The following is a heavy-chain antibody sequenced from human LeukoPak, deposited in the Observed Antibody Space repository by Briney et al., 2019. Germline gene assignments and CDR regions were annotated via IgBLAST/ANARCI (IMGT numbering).Heavy chain of an antibody. V-gene: IGHV3-30*04. Sequence: GRPLRLSCAASGFTFSSYAMHWVRQAPGKGLEWVAVISYDGSNKYYADSVKGRFTISRDNSKDTLYLQMNSLRAEDTAVYYCARETTRSHFYYYYYGMDVWGQGTTVTVSS. CDR1: GFTFSSYA. D-gene: IGHD1-7*01. CDR2: ISYDGSNK. J-gene: IGHJ6*02. CDR3: ARETTRSHFYYYYYGMDV.